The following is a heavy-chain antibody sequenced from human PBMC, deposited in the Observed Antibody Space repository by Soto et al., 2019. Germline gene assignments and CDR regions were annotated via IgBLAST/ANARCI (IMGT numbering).Heavy chain of an antibody. V-gene: IGHV3-23*01. J-gene: IGHJ4*02. CDR1: GFTFSSYA. Sequence: EVQLLESGGGLVQPGGSLSLSCAASGFTFSSYAMRWVRQAPGKGLEWVSSISGSGDSTYYADSVKGRFTISRDNSKNTLYLQMNSLRADDTAVYYCARRGSGSDYDYWGQGTLVTVSS. D-gene: IGHD1-26*01. CDR3: ARRGSGSDYDY. CDR2: ISGSGDST.